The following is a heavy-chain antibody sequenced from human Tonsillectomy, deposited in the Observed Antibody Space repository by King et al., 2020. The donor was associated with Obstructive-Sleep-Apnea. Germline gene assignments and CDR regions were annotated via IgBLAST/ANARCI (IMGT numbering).Heavy chain of an antibody. J-gene: IGHJ5*02. Sequence: VQLVESGGGVVQPGKSLRLSCAASGFTFSSYGMHWVRQAPGKGLEWVAVISYDGSDEYYADSVKGRFTISRDNSKNTLYLQMNSLRAEDTAVYSCAKRDGYCSGGSCPNNWFDPWGQGTLVTVSS. CDR2: ISYDGSDE. D-gene: IGHD2-15*01. CDR1: GFTFSSYG. CDR3: AKRDGYCSGGSCPNNWFDP. V-gene: IGHV3-30*18.